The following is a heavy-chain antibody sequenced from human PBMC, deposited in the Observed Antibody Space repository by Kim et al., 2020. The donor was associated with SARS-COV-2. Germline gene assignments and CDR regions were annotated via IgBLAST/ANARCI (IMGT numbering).Heavy chain of an antibody. CDR3: ARGVCSGGSCYSALVFDY. V-gene: IGHV4-59*13. J-gene: IGHJ4*02. D-gene: IGHD2-15*01. Sequence: SETLSLTCTVSGGSISSYYWSWIRQPPGKGLEWIGYIYYSGSTNYNPSLKSRVTISVDTSKNQFSLKLSSVTAADTAVYYCARGVCSGGSCYSALVFDYWGQGTLVTVSS. CDR2: IYYSGST. CDR1: GGSISSYY.